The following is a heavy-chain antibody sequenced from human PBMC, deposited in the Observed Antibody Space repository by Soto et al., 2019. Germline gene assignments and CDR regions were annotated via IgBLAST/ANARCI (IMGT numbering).Heavy chain of an antibody. D-gene: IGHD3-22*01. J-gene: IGHJ2*01. CDR1: GGSISSGDYY. CDR2: ILYSGST. Sequence: QVQLQESGPGLVKPSQTLSLTCTVSGGSISSGDYYWSWIRQPPGKGLEWIGYILYSGSTYYNPSLKCRVTISVDTSMNLFSLKLSSVTAADTAVYYCAIDSNYYDGRNFYLWGRGTLVTVSS. CDR3: AIDSNYYDGRNFYL. V-gene: IGHV4-30-4*01.